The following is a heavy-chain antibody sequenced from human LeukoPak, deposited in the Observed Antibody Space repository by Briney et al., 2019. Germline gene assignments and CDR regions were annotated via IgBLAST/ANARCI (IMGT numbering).Heavy chain of an antibody. D-gene: IGHD3-22*01. V-gene: IGHV1-69*13. CDR3: ARESYYDSSGYPPGAFDI. J-gene: IGHJ3*02. Sequence: ASVKVSCKASGYTFTGYYMHWVRQAPGQGLEWMGGIIPIFGTANYAQKFQGRVTITADESTSTAYMELSSLGSEDTAVYYCARESYYDSSGYPPGAFDIWGQGTMVTVSS. CDR1: GYTFTGYY. CDR2: IIPIFGTA.